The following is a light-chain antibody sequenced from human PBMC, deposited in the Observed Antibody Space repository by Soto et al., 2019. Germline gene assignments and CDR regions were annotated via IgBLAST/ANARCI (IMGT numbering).Light chain of an antibody. Sequence: QSVLTQPPSASGTPGQRVTISCSGSSSNIGSNYVYWYQQLPGTAPKLLIYRNNQRPSGVPDRFSGSKSGTSASLAISGLPSEDEADYYCAAWDDSLSGHVVFGGGTKVTVL. CDR1: SSNIGSNY. V-gene: IGLV1-47*01. CDR3: AAWDDSLSGHVV. J-gene: IGLJ2*01. CDR2: RNN.